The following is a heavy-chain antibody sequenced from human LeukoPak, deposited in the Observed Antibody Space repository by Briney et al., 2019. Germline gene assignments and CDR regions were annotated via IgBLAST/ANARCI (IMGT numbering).Heavy chain of an antibody. CDR3: CGSSFPGWWFDP. Sequence: PSETLSLTCTVSGGSISSGSYYWSWIRQPAGKGLEWIGRIYTSGSTNYNPSLKCRVTISVDTSKNQFSLKLSSVTAADTAVYYCCGSSFPGWWFDPWGQGTLVTVSS. V-gene: IGHV4-61*02. J-gene: IGHJ5*02. CDR2: IYTSGST. CDR1: GGSISSGSYY. D-gene: IGHD6-6*01.